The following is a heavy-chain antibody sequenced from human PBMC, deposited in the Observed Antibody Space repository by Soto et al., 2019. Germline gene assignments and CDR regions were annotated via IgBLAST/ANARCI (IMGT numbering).Heavy chain of an antibody. V-gene: IGHV7-4-1*01. CDR1: GYTFTSYA. CDR2: INTNTGNP. CDR3: ARVSPLELLWLGEPWFDP. D-gene: IGHD3-10*01. Sequence: GASVKVSCKASGYTFTSYAMNWVRQAPGQGLEWMGWINTNTGNPTYAQGFTGRFVFSLDTSVSTAYLQICSLKAEDTAVYYCARVSPLELLWLGEPWFDPGGKGTLVTVS. J-gene: IGHJ5*02.